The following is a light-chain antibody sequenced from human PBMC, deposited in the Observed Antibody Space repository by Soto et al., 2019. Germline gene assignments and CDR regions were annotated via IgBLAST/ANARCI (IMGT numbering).Light chain of an antibody. Sequence: DIQLTQSPSFLSASVGDRVTITCRASQGISSYLAWYQQKPGKAPKLLIYAASTLQSGVPLRFSGSGSGTSFTLTISSLQPEDFASYYCQKLHNFPLTFGQGTRLEIK. V-gene: IGKV1-9*01. CDR3: QKLHNFPLT. CDR1: QGISSY. CDR2: AAS. J-gene: IGKJ5*01.